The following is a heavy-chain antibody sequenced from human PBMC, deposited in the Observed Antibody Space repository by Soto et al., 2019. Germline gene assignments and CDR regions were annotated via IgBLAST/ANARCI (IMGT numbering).Heavy chain of an antibody. CDR3: ARGLGGARTYFDY. Sequence: ASVKVSCKASGCTFTSYGMHWVRQAPGQRLEWMGWINAGNGNTKYSQKFQGRVTITRDTSASTAYMELSSLRSEDTAVYYCARGLGGARTYFDYWGQGTLVTVSS. CDR2: INAGNGNT. CDR1: GCTFTSYG. J-gene: IGHJ4*02. V-gene: IGHV1-3*01. D-gene: IGHD3-10*01.